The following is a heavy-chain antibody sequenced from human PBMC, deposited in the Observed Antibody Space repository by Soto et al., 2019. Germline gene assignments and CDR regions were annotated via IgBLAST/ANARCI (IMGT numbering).Heavy chain of an antibody. CDR1: GFTFDNYA. CDR3: AKGAGIYPRYYFDY. D-gene: IGHD3-10*01. CDR2: ISWNSGLI. V-gene: IGHV3-9*01. J-gene: IGHJ4*02. Sequence: EVQLVESGGGLLQPGRSLRLSCAASGFTFDNYAMHWVRQAPGKGLEWVSGISWNSGLIGYADSVKGRFTISRDNAKNSPYLQMNSLRAEDTALYYCAKGAGIYPRYYFDYWSQGTLVTVSS.